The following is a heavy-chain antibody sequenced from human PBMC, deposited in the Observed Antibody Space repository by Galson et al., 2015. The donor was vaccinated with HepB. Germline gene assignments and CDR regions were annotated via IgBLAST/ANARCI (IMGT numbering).Heavy chain of an antibody. Sequence: SLRLSCAASGFTFNNAWMHWVRQAPGKGLEWVGRIKSKIVGGATDFAAPAKGRFTISRDDSKNTLYLQMNSLKTEDTAVYYCTTDRGSGYDYYYYYYGMDVWGQGTTVTVSS. CDR1: GFTFNNAW. CDR2: IKSKIVGGAT. D-gene: IGHD5-12*01. J-gene: IGHJ6*02. CDR3: TTDRGSGYDYYYYYYGMDV. V-gene: IGHV3-15*07.